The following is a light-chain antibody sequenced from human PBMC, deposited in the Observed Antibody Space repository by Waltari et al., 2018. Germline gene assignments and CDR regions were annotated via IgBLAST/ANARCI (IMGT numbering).Light chain of an antibody. J-gene: IGLJ2*01. Sequence: QSALTQPASVSASPGQSITISCTGTSGDIGCSDFVSWYQHHPGRAPKVLIFDVNHRPSGIPDRFSGSKSGNTASLTIAGLQAEDDADYYCSSPSTNNVFVFGGGTKVTVL. V-gene: IGLV2-14*01. CDR2: DVN. CDR1: SGDIGCSDF. CDR3: SSPSTNNVFV.